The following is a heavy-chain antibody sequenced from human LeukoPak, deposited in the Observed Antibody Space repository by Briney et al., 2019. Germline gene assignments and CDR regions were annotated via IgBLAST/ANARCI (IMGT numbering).Heavy chain of an antibody. Sequence: PVKVSCKASGGTFSSYAISWVRQAPGQGLEWMGGIIPIFGTANYAQKFQGRVTITTDESTSTAYMELSSLRSEDTAVYYCTPSSGWTNWFDPWGQGTLVTVSS. CDR3: TPSSGWTNWFDP. D-gene: IGHD6-19*01. CDR1: GGTFSSYA. V-gene: IGHV1-69*05. CDR2: IIPIFGTA. J-gene: IGHJ5*02.